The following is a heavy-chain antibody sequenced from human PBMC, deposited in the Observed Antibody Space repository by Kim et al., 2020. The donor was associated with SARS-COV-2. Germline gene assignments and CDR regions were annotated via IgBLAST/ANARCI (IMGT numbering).Heavy chain of an antibody. Sequence: GGSLRLSCAASGFTVSSNYMSWVRQAPGKGLEWVSVIYSGGSTYYADSVKGRFTISRDNSKNTLFLQMNSLRAEDTAVYYCARVGCSSTSCYEWFDYWGQGTLVTVSS. J-gene: IGHJ4*02. CDR3: ARVGCSSTSCYEWFDY. CDR1: GFTVSSNY. CDR2: IYSGGST. D-gene: IGHD2-2*01. V-gene: IGHV3-53*01.